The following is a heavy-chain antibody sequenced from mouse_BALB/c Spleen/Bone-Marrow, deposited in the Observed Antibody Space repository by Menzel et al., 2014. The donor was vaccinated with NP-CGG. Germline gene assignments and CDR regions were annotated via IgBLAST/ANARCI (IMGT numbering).Heavy chain of an antibody. Sequence: VQLQQSGPELVRPGTSVKVSCKASGYAFTNYLMEWIKQRPGQGLEWIGVINPGSGGTNYNEKFKGKATLTADKSSSTAYMQLSSLTSDDSAVYFCARRIYYAMGYWGQDTTLTVSS. J-gene: IGHJ2*01. CDR1: GYAFTNYL. CDR3: ARRIYYAMGY. CDR2: INPGSGGT. V-gene: IGHV1-54*01. D-gene: IGHD2-1*01.